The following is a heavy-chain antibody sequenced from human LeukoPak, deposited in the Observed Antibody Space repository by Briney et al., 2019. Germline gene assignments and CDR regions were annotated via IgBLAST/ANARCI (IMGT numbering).Heavy chain of an antibody. CDR1: GGTSSSYA. D-gene: IGHD6-19*01. Sequence: SVKVSCKASGGTSSSYAISWVRQAPGQGLEWMGRIIPILGIANYAQKFQGRVTITADKSTSTAYMELSSLRSEDTAVYYCARIILAVAGNYYYYYGMDVWGQGTTVTVSS. CDR3: ARIILAVAGNYYYYYGMDV. J-gene: IGHJ6*02. V-gene: IGHV1-69*04. CDR2: IIPILGIA.